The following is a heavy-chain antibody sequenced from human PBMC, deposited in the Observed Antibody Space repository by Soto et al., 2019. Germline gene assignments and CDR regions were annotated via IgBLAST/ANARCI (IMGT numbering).Heavy chain of an antibody. CDR1: GGSFSGYY. CDR2: INHSGSP. D-gene: IGHD1-1*01. CDR3: ARATGTTGWFDP. J-gene: IGHJ5*02. V-gene: IGHV4-34*01. Sequence: QVQLQQWGAGLLKPSETLSLTCAVYGGSFSGYYWSWIRQPPGKGLEWIGEINHSGSPNYNPSLKSRVTISVDTSRNQFSLKLSSVTAADTAVYYCARATGTTGWFDPWGQGTLVTVST.